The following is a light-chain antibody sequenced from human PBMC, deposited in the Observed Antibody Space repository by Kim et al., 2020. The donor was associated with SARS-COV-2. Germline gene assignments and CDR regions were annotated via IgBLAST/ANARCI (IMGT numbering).Light chain of an antibody. CDR2: YDS. J-gene: IGLJ3*02. V-gene: IGLV3-21*04. Sequence: APGKTAIITCGRSNIGSKRLRGYQQKPGQAPVLLIFYDSDRPSGIPERFSGSNSGNTATLTISRVEAGDEADYYCQVWDSSSDHWVFGGGTQLTVL. CDR3: QVWDSSSDHWV. CDR1: NIGSKR.